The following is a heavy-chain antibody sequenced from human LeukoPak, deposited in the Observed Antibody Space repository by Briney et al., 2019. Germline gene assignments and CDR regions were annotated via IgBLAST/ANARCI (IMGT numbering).Heavy chain of an antibody. V-gene: IGHV3-21*01. CDR2: ISSSSSYI. Sequence: GGSLRLSCAASGFTFSSYSMNWVRQAPGKGLEWVSSISSSSSYIYYADSVKGRFTISRDNAKNSLSLQMNSLRAEDTAVYYCARDGGYCSGGSCYYYYGMDVWGQGTTVTVSS. CDR3: ARDGGYCSGGSCYYYYGMDV. J-gene: IGHJ6*02. D-gene: IGHD2-15*01. CDR1: GFTFSSYS.